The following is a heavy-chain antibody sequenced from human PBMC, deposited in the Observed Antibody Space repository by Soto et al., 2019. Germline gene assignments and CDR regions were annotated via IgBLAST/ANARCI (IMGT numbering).Heavy chain of an antibody. CDR2: IIPIFGTA. CDR1: GGTFSSYA. D-gene: IGHD2-21*01. CDR3: ARDLSDGYNPYWYFDL. V-gene: IGHV1-69*01. J-gene: IGHJ2*01. Sequence: QVQLVQSGAEVKKPGSSVKVSCTASGGTFSSYAISWVRQAPGQGLEWMGGIIPIFGTANYAQKFQGRVTITADESTSTAYMELSSLRSEDTAVYYCARDLSDGYNPYWYFDLWGRGTLVTVSS.